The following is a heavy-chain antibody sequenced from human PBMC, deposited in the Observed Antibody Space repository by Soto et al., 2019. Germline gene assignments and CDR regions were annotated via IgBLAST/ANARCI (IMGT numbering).Heavy chain of an antibody. D-gene: IGHD3-22*01. J-gene: IGHJ4*02. CDR3: ARRTIVVGTTNYDY. Sequence: QLQLQESGPGLVKPSETLSLTCTVSGDSISSSSCYWDWVRQPPGKGLEWIGIIYYSVNTYYNPSLKSRVTISADTFRNQFSLRLTSVTATDTAVDYCARRTIVVGTTNYDYWRQGSLVTVAS. CDR2: IYYSVNT. V-gene: IGHV4-39*01. CDR1: GDSISSSSCY.